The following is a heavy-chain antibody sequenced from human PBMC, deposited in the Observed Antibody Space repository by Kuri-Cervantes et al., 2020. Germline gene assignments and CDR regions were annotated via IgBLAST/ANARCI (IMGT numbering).Heavy chain of an antibody. Sequence: LKISCAASGFTFDDYAMHWVRQAPGKGLEWVSGISWNSGSIGYADSVKGRFTISRDNAKNSLYLQMNSLRAEDTALYYCAKEELCSGGSCYVDYWGQGTLVTVSS. CDR1: GFTFDDYA. D-gene: IGHD2-15*01. CDR3: AKEELCSGGSCYVDY. CDR2: ISWNSGSI. J-gene: IGHJ4*02. V-gene: IGHV3-9*01.